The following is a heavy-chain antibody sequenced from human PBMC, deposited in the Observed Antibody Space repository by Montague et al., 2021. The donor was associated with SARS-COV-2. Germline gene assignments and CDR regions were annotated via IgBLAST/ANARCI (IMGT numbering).Heavy chain of an antibody. V-gene: IGHV4-39*01. CDR3: ARHNGTIFDH. CDR1: GGSVSSISSH. CDR2: FYYAGGT. D-gene: IGHD2-8*01. J-gene: IGHJ4*02. Sequence: SETLSLTCTVSGGSVSSISSHWGWIRQPPGKGLEYIGSFYYAGGTQYNPSLKSRVTISVDTSNNQFSLKLNSVTAADTAVYFCARHNGTIFDHWGQGTLVTVSS.